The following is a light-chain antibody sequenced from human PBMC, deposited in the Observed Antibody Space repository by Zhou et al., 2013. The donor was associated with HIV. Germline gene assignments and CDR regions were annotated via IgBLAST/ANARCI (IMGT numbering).Light chain of an antibody. CDR3: QQFYNLPLT. J-gene: IGKJ4*01. Sequence: AIQLTQSPSSLSAFVGDRVSITCRASQDITNTLAWYQQKPGKPPRLLIYDASTLETGVPSRFSGSGSGTDFTLTITGLQPEDFATYSCQQFYNLPLTFGGGTRVDI. CDR2: DAS. CDR1: QDITNT. V-gene: IGKV1D-13*01.